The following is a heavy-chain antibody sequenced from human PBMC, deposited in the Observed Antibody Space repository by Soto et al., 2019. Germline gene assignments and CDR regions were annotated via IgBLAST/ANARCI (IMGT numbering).Heavy chain of an antibody. V-gene: IGHV3-53*01. CDR2: IYSGGNT. CDR3: ARASGSRAFDN. D-gene: IGHD1-26*01. CDR1: GFTVSSNY. Sequence: GGSLRLSCAASGFTVSSNYVSWVRQAPGKGLEWVSVIYSGGNTYYADSVKGRFTISRDSSKNTVDLQMNSLRAEDTAVYFCARASGSRAFDNWGQGTLVTVSS. J-gene: IGHJ4*02.